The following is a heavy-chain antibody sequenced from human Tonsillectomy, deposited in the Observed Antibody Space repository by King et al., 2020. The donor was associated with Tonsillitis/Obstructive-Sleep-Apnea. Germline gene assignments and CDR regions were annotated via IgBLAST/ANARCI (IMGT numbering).Heavy chain of an antibody. CDR1: GGTFSSYA. J-gene: IGHJ2*01. Sequence: VQLVESGAEVKKPGSSVKVSCKASGGTFSSYAISWVRQAPGQGLEWMGTIIPILDITNYAQKFQGRVTITADKSTSTAYMELSSLRSEDTAVYYCARDPHCGDTSCYTDWYFDLWGRGTLVTVSS. CDR2: IIPILDIT. D-gene: IGHD2-2*02. V-gene: IGHV1-69*09. CDR3: ARDPHCGDTSCYTDWYFDL.